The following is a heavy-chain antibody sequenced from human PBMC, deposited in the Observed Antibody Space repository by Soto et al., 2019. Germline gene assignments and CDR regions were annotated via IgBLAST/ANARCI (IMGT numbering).Heavy chain of an antibody. CDR2: ISGSGGNT. J-gene: IGHJ4*02. CDR1: GFTFSSYA. V-gene: IGHV3-23*01. D-gene: IGHD3-10*01. Sequence: EVQLLESGGNLVQPGGSLRLSCSASGFTFSSYALTWVRQAPGKGLEWISGISGSGGNTYYADSVKGRFTISRDNSMDPLYLQMNSLSAEDTAVYYCVKHHGGVLSHFHQWGQGTLVTVSS. CDR3: VKHHGGVLSHFHQ.